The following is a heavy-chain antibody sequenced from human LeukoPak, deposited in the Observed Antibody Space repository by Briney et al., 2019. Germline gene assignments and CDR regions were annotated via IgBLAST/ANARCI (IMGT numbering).Heavy chain of an antibody. V-gene: IGHV3-7*02. Sequence: GGSLRLSCVASGFRFSSYWMNWVRQAPGTGLEWVANINQDGSEKYYVDSVKGRFTISRDNAKNSLYLQMNSLRAEDTAVYYCASHYYDSSGYYGGFDYWGQGTLVTVSS. CDR2: INQDGSEK. J-gene: IGHJ4*02. CDR3: ASHYYDSSGYYGGFDY. CDR1: GFRFSSYW. D-gene: IGHD3-22*01.